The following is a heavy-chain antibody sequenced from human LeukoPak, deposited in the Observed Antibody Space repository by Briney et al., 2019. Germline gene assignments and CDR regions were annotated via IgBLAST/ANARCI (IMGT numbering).Heavy chain of an antibody. D-gene: IGHD3-3*01. CDR3: ARRNVLRFLEWLPTHHYYYYMDV. Sequence: PGGSLRLSCAASGFTFSSYWMSWVRQAPGKGLEWVANIKQDGSEKYYVDSVKGRFTISRDNAKNSLYLQMNSLRAEDTAVYYCARRNVLRFLEWLPTHHYYYYMDVWGKGTTVTVSS. V-gene: IGHV3-7*01. CDR2: IKQDGSEK. J-gene: IGHJ6*03. CDR1: GFTFSSYW.